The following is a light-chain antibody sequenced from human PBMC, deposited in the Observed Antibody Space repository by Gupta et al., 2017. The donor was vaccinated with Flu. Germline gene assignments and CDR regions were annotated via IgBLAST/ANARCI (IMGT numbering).Light chain of an antibody. Sequence: GDSVTITCHASQDINKYLNWYQQKPGRAPKLLMYDTSNLETGVPSRFSGSGSGTEYTFTISSLQPEDIATYYCQQYDHLPITFGPGTKVDIK. CDR1: QDINKY. CDR2: DTS. CDR3: QQYDHLPIT. V-gene: IGKV1-33*01. J-gene: IGKJ3*01.